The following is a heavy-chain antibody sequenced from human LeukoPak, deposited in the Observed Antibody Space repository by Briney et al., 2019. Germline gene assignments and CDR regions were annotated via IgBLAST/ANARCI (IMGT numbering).Heavy chain of an antibody. J-gene: IGHJ3*02. V-gene: IGHV4-61*05. CDR3: ARLPRGDYTHDAFDI. Sequence: PSETLSLTCTVSGGSISSSNYYWSWIRQPPGKGLEWIGYIYHSGSTKYNPSLKSRVTISVDTSKDRFSLRLSSVTAADTAVYYCARLPRGDYTHDAFDIWGQGTVVTVSS. CDR2: IYHSGST. D-gene: IGHD2-21*01. CDR1: GGSISSSNYY.